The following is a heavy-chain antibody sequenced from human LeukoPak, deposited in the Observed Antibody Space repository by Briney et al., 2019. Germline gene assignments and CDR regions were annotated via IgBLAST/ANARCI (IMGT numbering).Heavy chain of an antibody. V-gene: IGHV4-34*01. D-gene: IGHD1-14*01. CDR1: GGSFSGYY. Sequence: SSETLSLTCAVYGGSFSGYYWSWIRQPPGKGLEWIGEINHSGSTNYNPSLKSRVTISVDTSKNQFSLKLSSVTAADTAVYYCARGSDPRKYKWFDPWGQGTLVTVSS. CDR2: INHSGST. J-gene: IGHJ5*02. CDR3: ARGSDPRKYKWFDP.